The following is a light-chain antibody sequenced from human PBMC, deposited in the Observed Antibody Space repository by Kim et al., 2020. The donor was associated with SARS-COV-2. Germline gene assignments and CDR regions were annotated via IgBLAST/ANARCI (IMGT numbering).Light chain of an antibody. CDR1: QSVNSN. Sequence: SPGKRVTLSCRASQSVNSNLAWYQQKPGQAPRLLIYAASARATGLPARFSGNGSGTEFTLTISSLQSEDFAIYYCQQYNRWPPWTFGQGTKVDIK. CDR2: AAS. J-gene: IGKJ1*01. V-gene: IGKV3-15*01. CDR3: QQYNRWPPWT.